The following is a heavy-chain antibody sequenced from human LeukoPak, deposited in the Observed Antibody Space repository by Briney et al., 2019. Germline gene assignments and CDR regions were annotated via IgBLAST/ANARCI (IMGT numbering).Heavy chain of an antibody. J-gene: IGHJ4*02. CDR2: ISSSGIYI. V-gene: IGHV3-21*01. CDR1: GFTFSTYS. D-gene: IGHD2-2*03. CDR3: ARALGYCSSTGCYADFDY. Sequence: KAGGSLRLSCAASGFTFSTYSMNWVRQAPGKGLEWVSSISSSGIYIYYADSVKSRFTISRDNAKNSLYLQMNSLRAEDTAVYYCARALGYCSSTGCYADFDYWGQGTQVTVSS.